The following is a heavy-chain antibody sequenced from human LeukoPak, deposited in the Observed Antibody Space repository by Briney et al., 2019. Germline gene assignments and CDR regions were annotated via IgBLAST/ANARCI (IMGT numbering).Heavy chain of an antibody. V-gene: IGHV3-48*03. CDR2: ISSSGSTI. D-gene: IGHD4-23*01. CDR1: GFTFSSYE. Sequence: PGGSLRLSCAASGFTFSSYEMNWVRQAPGKGLEWVSYISSSGSTIYYADSVKGRFTISRDNPKNSLYLQMNSLRAEDTAVYYCARGGYGGNSFDYWGQGTLVTVSS. CDR3: ARGGYGGNSFDY. J-gene: IGHJ4*02.